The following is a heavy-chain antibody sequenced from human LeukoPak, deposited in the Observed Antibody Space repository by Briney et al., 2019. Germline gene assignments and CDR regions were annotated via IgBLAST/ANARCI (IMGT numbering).Heavy chain of an antibody. CDR1: EYTFSSYS. Sequence: ASVKVSCKASEYTFSSYSIHWVRQAPGQRLEWMGWINAGNGNTKYSQKFQGRVTITRDTSASTAYMELSSLRSEDTAVYYCARMRSITMIVELDAFDIWGQGTMVTVSS. CDR2: INAGNGNT. V-gene: IGHV1-3*01. J-gene: IGHJ3*02. D-gene: IGHD3-22*01. CDR3: ARMRSITMIVELDAFDI.